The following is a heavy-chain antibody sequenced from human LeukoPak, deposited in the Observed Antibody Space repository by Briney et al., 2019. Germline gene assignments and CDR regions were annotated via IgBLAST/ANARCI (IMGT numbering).Heavy chain of an antibody. J-gene: IGHJ6*03. CDR1: GFTFDDYA. CDR3: AKTLKGYYYYVDV. Sequence: GGSLRLSCAASGFTFDDYAMHWVRHAPGKGLEWVSLISWDGGSTYYADSVKGRFTISRDNSKNSLYLQMNSLRAEDTALYYCAKTLKGYYYYVDVWGKGTTVTVSS. CDR2: ISWDGGST. V-gene: IGHV3-43D*03.